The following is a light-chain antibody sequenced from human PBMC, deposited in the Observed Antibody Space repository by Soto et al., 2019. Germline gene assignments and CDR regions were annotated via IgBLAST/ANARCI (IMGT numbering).Light chain of an antibody. CDR3: HQTFIAPET. Sequence: DIQMTQSPSSLSASVGDRVTLTCRASENINNSLRWFQQKAGQAPKLLIFAASTLQSGVPSRFSGSGSGTDFVLTIDSLQPEDFATYYYHQTFIAPETFGQGTKV. J-gene: IGKJ1*01. CDR1: ENINNS. V-gene: IGKV1-39*01. CDR2: AAS.